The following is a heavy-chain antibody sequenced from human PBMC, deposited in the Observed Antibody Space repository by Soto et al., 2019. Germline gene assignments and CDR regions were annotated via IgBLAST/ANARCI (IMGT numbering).Heavy chain of an antibody. D-gene: IGHD2-15*01. CDR1: GYTFTGYY. J-gene: IGHJ5*02. V-gene: IGHV1-2*04. Sequence: QVQLVQSGAEVKKPGASVKVSCKASGYTFTGYYMHWVRQAPGQGLERMGWINPNSGGTNYAQKFQGWVTMTRDTSISTAYMELSRLRSDDTAVYYCARGGCSGGSCYSEDNWFDPWGQGTLVTVSS. CDR3: ARGGCSGGSCYSEDNWFDP. CDR2: INPNSGGT.